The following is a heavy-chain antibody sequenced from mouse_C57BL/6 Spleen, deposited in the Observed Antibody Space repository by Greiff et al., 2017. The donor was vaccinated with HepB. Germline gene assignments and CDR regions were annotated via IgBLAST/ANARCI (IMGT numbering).Heavy chain of an antibody. CDR3: AREGVYPFDY. Sequence: VQLQQSGAELVRPGPSVKVSCKASGYAFTNYLIEWVKQRPGQGLEWIGVINPGSGGTNYNEKFKGKATLTADKSSSTAYMQLSSLTSEDSAVYFCAREGVYPFDYWGQGTTLTVSS. J-gene: IGHJ2*01. V-gene: IGHV1-54*01. CDR2: INPGSGGT. CDR1: GYAFTNYL. D-gene: IGHD5-1-1*01.